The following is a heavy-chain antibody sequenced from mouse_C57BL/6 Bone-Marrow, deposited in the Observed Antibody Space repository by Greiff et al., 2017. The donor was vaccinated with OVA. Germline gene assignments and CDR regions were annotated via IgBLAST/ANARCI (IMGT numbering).Heavy chain of an antibody. CDR3: ARVVATGGAMDY. V-gene: IGHV5-12*01. J-gene: IGHJ4*01. D-gene: IGHD1-1*01. Sequence: EVMLVESGGGLVQPGGSLKLSCAASGFTFSDYYMYWVRQTPEKRLEWVAYISNGGGSTYYPDTVKGRFTISRDNAKNTLYLQMSRLKSEDTAMYYCARVVATGGAMDYWGQGTSVTVSS. CDR2: ISNGGGST. CDR1: GFTFSDYY.